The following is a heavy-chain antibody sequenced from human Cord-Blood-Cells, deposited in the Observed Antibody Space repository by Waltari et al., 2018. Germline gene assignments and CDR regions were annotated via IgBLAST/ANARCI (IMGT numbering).Heavy chain of an antibody. CDR1: GYTFTGYY. Sequence: QVQLVQSGAEVKKPGASVKVSCTASGYTFTGYYIHWVRQAPGQGLEWMGWINPNSGGTNYAQKFQGRVTMTRDTSISTAYMELSRLRSDDTAVYYCARGYSSSYYYYGMDVWGQGTTVTVSS. D-gene: IGHD6-6*01. CDR3: ARGYSSSYYYYGMDV. V-gene: IGHV1-2*02. J-gene: IGHJ6*02. CDR2: INPNSGGT.